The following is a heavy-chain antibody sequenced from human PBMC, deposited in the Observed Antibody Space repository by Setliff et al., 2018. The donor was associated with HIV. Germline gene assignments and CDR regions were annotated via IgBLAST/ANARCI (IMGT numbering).Heavy chain of an antibody. CDR2: IYYSGST. V-gene: IGHV4-39*01. Sequence: PSETLSLTCTVSGGSITTSSFYWGWIRQPPGKGLEWIGDIYYSGSTHYNPSLKSRVTMSVDTSKNQFSLRLSSLTAADTAVYYCARRRPPPSGTYSRYYMDVWGKGTTVTVSS. D-gene: IGHD1-26*01. CDR3: ARRRPPPSGTYSRYYMDV. J-gene: IGHJ6*03. CDR1: GGSITTSSFY.